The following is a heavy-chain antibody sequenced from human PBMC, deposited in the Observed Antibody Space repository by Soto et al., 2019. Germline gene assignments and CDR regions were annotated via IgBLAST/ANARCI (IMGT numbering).Heavy chain of an antibody. CDR1: GFTFSSYW. J-gene: IGHJ3*02. Sequence: GSLRLSCAASGFTFSSYWMHWVRQAPGKGLVWVSRINSDGSSTSYADSVKGRFTISRDNAKNTLYLQMNSLRAEDTALYYFAKEATYYDFWSGYYGAFDIWGQGTMVTVSS. CDR3: AKEATYYDFWSGYYGAFDI. CDR2: INSDGSST. V-gene: IGHV3-74*01. D-gene: IGHD3-3*01.